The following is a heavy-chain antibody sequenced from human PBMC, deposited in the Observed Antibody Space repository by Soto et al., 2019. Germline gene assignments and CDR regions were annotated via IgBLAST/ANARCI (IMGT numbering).Heavy chain of an antibody. CDR2: ISGSGGST. D-gene: IGHD3-22*01. J-gene: IGHJ3*02. V-gene: IGHV3-23*01. Sequence: EVQLLESGGGLVQPGGSLRLSCAASGFTFSSYAMSWVRQAPGKGLEWVSAISGSGGSTYYADSVKGRFTISRDNSKNTLYLQMNSLRAEDTAVYYCAKDQEVTMIVEYGDAFDIWGQGTMVTVSS. CDR3: AKDQEVTMIVEYGDAFDI. CDR1: GFTFSSYA.